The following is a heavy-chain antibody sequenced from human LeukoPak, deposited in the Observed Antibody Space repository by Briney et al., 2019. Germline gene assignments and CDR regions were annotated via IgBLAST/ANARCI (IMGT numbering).Heavy chain of an antibody. CDR2: IIPIFGTA. Sequence: GASVKVSCKASGGTFSSYAISWVRQAPGQGLEWMGGIIPIFGTANYAQKFQGRVTITTDESTCTAYMELSSLRSEDTAVYYCARVVNQGYYYYMDVWGKGTTVTVSS. V-gene: IGHV1-69*05. CDR3: ARVVNQGYYYYMDV. CDR1: GGTFSSYA. J-gene: IGHJ6*03. D-gene: IGHD3-22*01.